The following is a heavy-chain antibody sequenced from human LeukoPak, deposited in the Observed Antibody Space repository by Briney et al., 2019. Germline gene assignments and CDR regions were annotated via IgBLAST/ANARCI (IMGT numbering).Heavy chain of an antibody. J-gene: IGHJ3*02. V-gene: IGHV3-23*01. CDR2: ISGSGGST. Sequence: GGSLRLSCAASGFTFSSYAMSWVRQAPGKGLEWVSAISGSGGSTYYADSVKGRFTISRDNSKNTLYLQMNSLRAEDTAVYYCAKGYPLRYFDWSWAFDIWGQGTMVTVSS. CDR3: AKGYPLRYFDWSWAFDI. CDR1: GFTFSSYA. D-gene: IGHD3-9*01.